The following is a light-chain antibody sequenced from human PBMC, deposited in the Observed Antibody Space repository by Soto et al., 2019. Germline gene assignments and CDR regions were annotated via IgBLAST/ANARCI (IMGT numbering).Light chain of an antibody. V-gene: IGKV2-40*01. J-gene: IGKJ2*01. Sequence: DVVMTQTPLSLPVIPGEPASISCRSSLSLLDSRDGNIYLDWYLQKPGQSPQLLMYAVSYRASGVPDRFSGSGSGTEFTLRISRVEAADVGVYYCMQRMEFPYTFGQGTKMEIK. CDR1: LSLLDSRDGNIY. CDR3: MQRMEFPYT. CDR2: AVS.